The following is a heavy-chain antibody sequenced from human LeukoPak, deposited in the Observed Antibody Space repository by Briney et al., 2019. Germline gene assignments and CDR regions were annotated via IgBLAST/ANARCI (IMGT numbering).Heavy chain of an antibody. CDR3: ARVYSANGYGSGYYDY. CDR1: GFTFTTSW. V-gene: IGHV3-21*01. CDR2: ITSTSNHI. J-gene: IGHJ4*02. D-gene: IGHD3-10*01. Sequence: PGGSLRLSCAASGFTFTTSWMHWVRQAPGKGLEWVSAITSTSNHINYADSVKGRFTISRDSANNSLYLQMNSLRAEDTAVYYCARVYSANGYGSGYYDYWGQGTLVTVSS.